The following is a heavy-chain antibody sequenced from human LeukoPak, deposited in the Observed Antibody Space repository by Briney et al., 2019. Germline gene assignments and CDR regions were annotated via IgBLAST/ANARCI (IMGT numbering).Heavy chain of an antibody. CDR1: GFTFDDYA. CDR3: AKDRKGSFYSSFFDY. J-gene: IGHJ4*02. CDR2: ISWDSGSI. V-gene: IGHV3-9*01. D-gene: IGHD6-13*01. Sequence: SLRLSCAASGFTFDDYAMHWVRQAPGKGLEWVSGISWDSGSIGYVDSVKGRFTISRDNAKNSLYLQMNSLRAEDTALYYCAKDRKGSFYSSFFDYWGQGTLVTVSS.